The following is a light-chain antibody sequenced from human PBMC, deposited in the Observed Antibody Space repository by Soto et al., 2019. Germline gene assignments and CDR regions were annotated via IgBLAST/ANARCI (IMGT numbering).Light chain of an antibody. CDR2: WAP. Sequence: DIVMTQSPDSLAVSLGERATINCKSSQSVLYSSNNKNYLAGYQQKPGRPPKLLIYWAPTRESGVPDRFSGSGSGTDFTLTISTLQADDVAVSYCQPYLDAPPSFGQGTKVEIK. V-gene: IGKV4-1*01. CDR3: QPYLDAPPS. J-gene: IGKJ1*01. CDR1: QSVLYSSNNKNY.